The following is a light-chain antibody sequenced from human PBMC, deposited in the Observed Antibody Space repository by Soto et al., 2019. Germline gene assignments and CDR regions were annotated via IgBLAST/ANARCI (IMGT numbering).Light chain of an antibody. J-gene: IGLJ7*02. V-gene: IGLV2-23*02. CDR2: EVS. Sequence: QSALTQPASVSGSPGQSITISCTGTSSDVGSYKLVSWYQQHPGKAPKLMISEVSKRPSGISDRFSGSKSGSTASLTISGLQAEGEADYYCSSYAGTRPHTVFGGGTQLTAL. CDR1: SSDVGSYKL. CDR3: SSYAGTRPHTV.